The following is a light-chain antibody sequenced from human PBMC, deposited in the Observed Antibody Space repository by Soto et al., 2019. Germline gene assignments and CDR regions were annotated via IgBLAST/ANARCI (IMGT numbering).Light chain of an antibody. Sequence: TLSAGAVSLYTGERATLSCRVSQSVSSSYLAWYQQKPGQAPRLLSFAASTRATGIPDRCSGSGSGTDFTLTISRLEAEDCAGYYSQQSGNSPISSGEGTRLEIK. CDR2: AAS. CDR1: QSVSSSY. CDR3: QQSGNSPIS. J-gene: IGKJ5*01. V-gene: IGKV3-20*01.